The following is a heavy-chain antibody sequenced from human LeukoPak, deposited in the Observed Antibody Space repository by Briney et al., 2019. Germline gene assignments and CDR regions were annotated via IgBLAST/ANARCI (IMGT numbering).Heavy chain of an antibody. V-gene: IGHV5-51*01. CDR1: GYSFTSYW. J-gene: IGHJ4*02. D-gene: IGHD3-22*01. CDR2: IYPGDSDT. CDR3: ARLYYYYDSSGYPTSTYFDY. Sequence: GESLKISCKGSGYSFTSYWIGWVRQMPGKGLEWMGIIYPGDSDTRYSPSFQGQVTISAHKSISTAYLQWSSLKASDTAMYYCARLYYYYDSSGYPTSTYFDYWGQGTLVTVSS.